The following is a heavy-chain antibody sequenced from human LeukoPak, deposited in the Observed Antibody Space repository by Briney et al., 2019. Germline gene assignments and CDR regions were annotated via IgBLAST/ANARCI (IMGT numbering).Heavy chain of an antibody. D-gene: IGHD4-17*01. CDR1: GGSISSYY. Sequence: SETLSLTCTVSGGSISSYYWSWIRQPPGKGLEWIGYIYYSGSTNYNPSLKSRVTISVDTSKNQFSLKLSSVTAADTAVYYCARDRDDYGGYYYYGMDVWGQGTTVTVSS. J-gene: IGHJ6*02. CDR3: ARDRDDYGGYYYYGMDV. CDR2: IYYSGST. V-gene: IGHV4-59*01.